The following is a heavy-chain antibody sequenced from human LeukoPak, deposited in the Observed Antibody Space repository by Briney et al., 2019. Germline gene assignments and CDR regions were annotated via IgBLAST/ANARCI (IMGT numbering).Heavy chain of an antibody. J-gene: IGHJ3*02. D-gene: IGHD3-10*01. CDR2: VKKDASEK. V-gene: IGHV3-7*01. CDR3: ASFGSGSNLDAFDI. CDR1: GFTFSNNW. Sequence: GGSLRLSCAASGFTFSNNWMTWVRQAPGKGLEWVASVKKDASEKYYVDSVKGRFTISRDNAKNSLYLQMNSLRVEDTAVYYCASFGSGSNLDAFDIWGQGTMVTVST.